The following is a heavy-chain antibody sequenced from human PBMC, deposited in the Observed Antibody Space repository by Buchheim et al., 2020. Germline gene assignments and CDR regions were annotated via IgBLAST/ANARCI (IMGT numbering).Heavy chain of an antibody. CDR2: INPSGGST. V-gene: IGHV1-46*01. Sequence: QVQLVQSGAEVKKPGASVKVSCKASGYTFTSYYMHWVRQAPGQGLEWMGIINPSGGSTSYAQKFQGRVTMTRDTSTSTVYMELSSLRSEDTAVYYCARDLLSDIVVVVAATDYYYGMDVWGQGTT. D-gene: IGHD2-15*01. J-gene: IGHJ6*02. CDR1: GYTFTSYY. CDR3: ARDLLSDIVVVVAATDYYYGMDV.